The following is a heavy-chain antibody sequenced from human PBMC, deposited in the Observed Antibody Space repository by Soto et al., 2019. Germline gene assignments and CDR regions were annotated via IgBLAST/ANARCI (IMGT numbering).Heavy chain of an antibody. D-gene: IGHD2-2*01. V-gene: IGHV4-59*01. J-gene: IGHJ4*02. Sequence: SETLSLTCTVSGGSISSYYGSWIRQPPGKGLEWIGYIYYSGSTNYNPSLKSRVTISVDTSKNQFSLKLSSVTAADTAVYYCARGTPAAMFDYWGQGTLVTVSS. CDR1: GGSISSYY. CDR3: ARGTPAAMFDY. CDR2: IYYSGST.